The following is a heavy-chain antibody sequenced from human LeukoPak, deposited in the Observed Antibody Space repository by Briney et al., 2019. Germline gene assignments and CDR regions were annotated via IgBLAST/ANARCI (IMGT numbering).Heavy chain of an antibody. V-gene: IGHV3-48*01. Sequence: PGGSLRLSCAASGFTFSSYSMNWARQAPGKGLEWVSYISSSSTNIYYADSVRGRFTISRDNAKNSLYLQMNSLRAEDTAVYYCARECGYCSSTSLDYWGQGTLVTVSS. CDR2: ISSSSTNI. J-gene: IGHJ4*02. CDR1: GFTFSSYS. CDR3: ARECGYCSSTSLDY. D-gene: IGHD2-2*03.